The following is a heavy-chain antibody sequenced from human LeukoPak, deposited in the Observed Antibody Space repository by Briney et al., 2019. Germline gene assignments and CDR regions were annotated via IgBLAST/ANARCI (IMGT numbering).Heavy chain of an antibody. CDR2: IYYSGST. V-gene: IGHV4-39*07. D-gene: IGHD6-19*01. J-gene: IGHJ4*02. CDR3: ARLLYSSGWLDY. CDR1: GGSISSSSYY. Sequence: SETLSLTCTVSGGSISSSSYYWGWIRQPPGKGLEWIGSIYYSGSTYYNPSLKSRVTISVDTSKNQFSLKLSSVTAADTAVYYCARLLYSSGWLDYWGQGTLVTVSS.